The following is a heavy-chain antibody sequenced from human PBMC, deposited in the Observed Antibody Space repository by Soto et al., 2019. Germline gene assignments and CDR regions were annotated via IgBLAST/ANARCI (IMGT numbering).Heavy chain of an antibody. CDR1: GFTFSSYG. D-gene: IGHD2-2*03. CDR2: IWYDGSNK. V-gene: IGHV3-33*01. Sequence: PGGSLRLSCAASGFTFSSYGMHWVRQAPGKGLEWVAVIWYDGSNKYYADSVKGRFTISRDNSKNTLYLQMNSLRAEDTAVYYCARDFLEIVVVPAAMYYYYYMDVWGKGTTVTVSS. J-gene: IGHJ6*03. CDR3: ARDFLEIVVVPAAMYYYYYMDV.